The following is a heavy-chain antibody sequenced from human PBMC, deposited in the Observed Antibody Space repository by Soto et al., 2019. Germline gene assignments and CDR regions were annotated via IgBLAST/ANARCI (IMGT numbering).Heavy chain of an antibody. V-gene: IGHV3-48*02. D-gene: IGHD6-19*01. CDR2: TSPRGETL. CDR3: AKGPHTNVGWPHYFDS. CDR1: GFSLANYP. J-gene: IGHJ4*02. Sequence: GGSLRLSCVASGFSLANYPMNWVRQTPGKGLEWISYTSPRGETLYYAESVEGRFTISRDNGRNSLFLQMNSLRDEDTALYFCAKGPHTNVGWPHYFDSWGQG.